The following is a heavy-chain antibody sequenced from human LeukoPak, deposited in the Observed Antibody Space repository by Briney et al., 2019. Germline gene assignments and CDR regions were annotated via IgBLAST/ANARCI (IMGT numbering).Heavy chain of an antibody. CDR2: ISYDGSNK. Sequence: GRSLRLSCAASGFTFSSYAMHWVRQAPGKGLEWVAVISYDGSNKYYADSVKGRFTMSRDNSKNTLYLQMNSLRAEDTAVYYCARAGIVVVPGNYYYMDVWGKGTTVTVSS. CDR3: ARAGIVVVPGNYYYMDV. J-gene: IGHJ6*03. D-gene: IGHD2-2*01. CDR1: GFTFSSYA. V-gene: IGHV3-30*01.